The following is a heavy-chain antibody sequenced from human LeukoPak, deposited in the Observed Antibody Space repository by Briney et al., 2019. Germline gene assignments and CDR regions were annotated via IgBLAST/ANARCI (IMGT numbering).Heavy chain of an antibody. Sequence: PGGSLRLSCAASGFTFSSYAMSWVRQAPGKGLEWVAVIWYDGSNKYYADSVKGRFTISRDNSKNTLYLQMNSLRAEDTAVYYCAREVGAVAGSLDYWGQGTLVTVSS. CDR1: GFTFSSYA. J-gene: IGHJ4*02. CDR2: IWYDGSNK. D-gene: IGHD6-19*01. V-gene: IGHV3-33*08. CDR3: AREVGAVAGSLDY.